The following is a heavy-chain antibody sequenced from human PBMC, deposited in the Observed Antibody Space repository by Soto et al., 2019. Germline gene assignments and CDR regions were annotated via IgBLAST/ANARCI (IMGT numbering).Heavy chain of an antibody. CDR1: GDSISYYY. J-gene: IGHJ4*02. D-gene: IGHD3-10*01. CDR3: VSYDRQSGRYALDY. V-gene: IGHV4-59*01. CDR2: VYYDGST. Sequence: SETLSLTCTVSGDSISYYYWSWIRQPPGKGLEWIGYVYYDGSTKYNPSLESRVTMSIDTSKNQFSLKLSSVIAADTAVYYCVSYDRQSGRYALDYWGQGTLVTVSS.